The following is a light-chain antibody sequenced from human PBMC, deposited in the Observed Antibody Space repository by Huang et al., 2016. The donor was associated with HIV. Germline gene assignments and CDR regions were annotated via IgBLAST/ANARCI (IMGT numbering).Light chain of an antibody. CDR2: DAS. V-gene: IGKV3-11*01. CDR3: QQRSIWPWT. Sequence: EIVLTQSPAPLSLSPGERATLSCRASQNVSSYLAWYQQKPGQAPRLLIYDASNRATGSPARFSGSGSGTDFTLTISSLEPEDFAVYYCQQRSIWPWTFGQGTKVEIK. CDR1: QNVSSY. J-gene: IGKJ1*01.